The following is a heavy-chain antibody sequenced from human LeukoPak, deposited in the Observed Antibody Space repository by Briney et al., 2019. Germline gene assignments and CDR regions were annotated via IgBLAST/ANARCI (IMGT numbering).Heavy chain of an antibody. D-gene: IGHD3-10*01. J-gene: IGHJ4*02. V-gene: IGHV3-21*04. CDR3: AKDGSGSSKGDY. CDR2: ISSSSSYI. CDR1: GFTFSSYS. Sequence: GGSLRLSCAASGFTFSSYSMNWVRQAPGKGLEWVSSISSSSSYIYYADSVKGRFTISRDNAKNSLYLQMNSLRAEDTAVYYCAKDGSGSSKGDYWGQGTLVTVSS.